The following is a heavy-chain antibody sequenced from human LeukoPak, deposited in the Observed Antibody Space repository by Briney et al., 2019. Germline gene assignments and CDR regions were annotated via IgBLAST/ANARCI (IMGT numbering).Heavy chain of an antibody. CDR1: GYTLTSYG. J-gene: IGHJ6*03. CDR2: ISAYNGNT. V-gene: IGHV1-18*01. Sequence: ASVKVSCKASGYTLTSYGISWVRQAPGQGLEWMGWISAYNGNTRYAQKLQGRVTMTTDTSTSTAYMELRSLRSDDTAVYYCARHPDRITIFGVAMGVDYYYMDVWGKGTTVTVSS. CDR3: ARHPDRITIFGVAMGVDYYYMDV. D-gene: IGHD3-3*01.